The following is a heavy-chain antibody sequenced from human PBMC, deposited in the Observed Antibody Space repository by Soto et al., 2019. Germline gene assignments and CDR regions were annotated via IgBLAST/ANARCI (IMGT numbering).Heavy chain of an antibody. CDR2: ISTHNGNT. J-gene: IGHJ3*01. CDR1: GFVFKHYW. D-gene: IGHD3-3*01. CDR3: AREGILGLFDAYDL. V-gene: IGHV1-18*04. Sequence: GESLKISCRGSGFVFKHYWIHWVRQAPGQRLEWMGWISTHNGNTIYAQKFQGRVIMTMDTSTTTVYMELRSLRPDDTAVYLCAREGILGLFDAYDLWGQGTMVTVSS.